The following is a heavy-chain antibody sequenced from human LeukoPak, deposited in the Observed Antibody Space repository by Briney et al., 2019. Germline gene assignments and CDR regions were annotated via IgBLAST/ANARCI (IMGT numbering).Heavy chain of an antibody. Sequence: GGSLRLSCAASGFTFSNYNINWVRQAPGKGLEWVSSISGTSSYIYYADSVKGRFTISRDDAKNSLYLQMNSLRAEDTAVYYCARDLFPSTTAYFDYWGQGTLVTVSS. J-gene: IGHJ4*02. CDR2: ISGTSSYI. CDR3: ARDLFPSTTAYFDY. V-gene: IGHV3-21*01. D-gene: IGHD4-11*01. CDR1: GFTFSNYN.